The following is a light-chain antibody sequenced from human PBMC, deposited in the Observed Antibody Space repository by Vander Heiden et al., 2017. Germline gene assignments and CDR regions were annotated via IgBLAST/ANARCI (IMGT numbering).Light chain of an antibody. Sequence: DIVMTQSPAYLAVSLGQRATINCKSSQSVVYSSNNKNYLAWYQQKPGQPPKLLIHWASTRESGVPDRFSGSGSGTDFTLTISSLQAEDVAVYFCQQDNSTPLTFGGGTKLEIK. J-gene: IGKJ4*01. CDR1: QSVVYSSNNKNY. CDR3: QQDNSTPLT. CDR2: WAS. V-gene: IGKV4-1*01.